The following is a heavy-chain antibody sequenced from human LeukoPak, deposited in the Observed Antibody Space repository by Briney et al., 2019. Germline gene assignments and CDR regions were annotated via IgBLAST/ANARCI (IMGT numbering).Heavy chain of an antibody. Sequence: PGGSLRLSCAASGFTVSSNYMSWVRQAPGKGLEWVSVIYSGGSTFYADSVKGRFTISRDNSKNTPYLQMNSLRAEDTAVYYCAKDPLYSSGTVWGQGTLVTVSS. CDR3: AKDPLYSSGTV. CDR1: GFTVSSNY. CDR2: IYSGGST. V-gene: IGHV3-53*01. J-gene: IGHJ4*02. D-gene: IGHD6-19*01.